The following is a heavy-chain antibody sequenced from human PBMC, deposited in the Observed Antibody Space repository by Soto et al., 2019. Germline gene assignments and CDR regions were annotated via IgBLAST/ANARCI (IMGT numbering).Heavy chain of an antibody. CDR2: INHSGST. J-gene: IGHJ6*02. CDR1: GGSFSGYY. Sequence: SETLSLTCAVYGGSFSGYYLSWIRQPPGKGLEWIGEINHSGSTNYNPSLKSRVTISVDTSKNQFSLKLSSVTAADTAVYYCARGSEGYGMDVWGQGTTVTVSS. CDR3: ARGSEGYGMDV. V-gene: IGHV4-34*01.